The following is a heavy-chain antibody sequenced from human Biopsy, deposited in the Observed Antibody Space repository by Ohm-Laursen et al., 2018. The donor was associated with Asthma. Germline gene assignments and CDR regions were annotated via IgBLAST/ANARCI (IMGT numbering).Heavy chain of an antibody. D-gene: IGHD2-21*02. Sequence: SLRLSCAASGFAVSRDHMFWVRQAPGKGLEWVSVIYSGGTSHTADSVRGRFTISRDISKNTLYLQMNSLRAEDTAVYYCARSDCGSGGYCYIPFYFWGQGTLVTVSS. CDR3: ARSDCGSGGYCYIPFYF. V-gene: IGHV3-66*02. CDR1: GFAVSRDH. J-gene: IGHJ4*02. CDR2: IYSGGTS.